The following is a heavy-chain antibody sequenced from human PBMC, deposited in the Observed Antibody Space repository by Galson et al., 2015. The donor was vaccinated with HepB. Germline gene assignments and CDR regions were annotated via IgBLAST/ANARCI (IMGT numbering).Heavy chain of an antibody. Sequence: SVKVSCKASGGTFSSYAISWVRQAPGQGLEWMGGIIPIFGTANYAQKFQGRVTITADESTSTAYMELSSLRSEDTAVYYCARDFVSYCSSTSCPKGDWFDPWGQGTLVTVSS. CDR3: ARDFVSYCSSTSCPKGDWFDP. CDR2: IIPIFGTA. CDR1: GGTFSSYA. V-gene: IGHV1-69*13. D-gene: IGHD2-2*01. J-gene: IGHJ5*02.